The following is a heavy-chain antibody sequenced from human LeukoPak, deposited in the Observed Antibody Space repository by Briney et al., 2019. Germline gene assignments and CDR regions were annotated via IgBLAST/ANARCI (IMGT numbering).Heavy chain of an antibody. CDR3: ARDGLSITMFRGVIRDFDY. Sequence: ASVKVSCKASGYTFTSYGISWVRQAPGQGLEWMGWISAYNGNTNYAQKLQGRVTMTTDTSTSTAYMELRSLRSDDTAVYYCARDGLSITMFRGVIRDFDYWGQGTLVTVSS. CDR1: GYTFTSYG. V-gene: IGHV1-18*01. CDR2: ISAYNGNT. D-gene: IGHD3-10*01. J-gene: IGHJ4*02.